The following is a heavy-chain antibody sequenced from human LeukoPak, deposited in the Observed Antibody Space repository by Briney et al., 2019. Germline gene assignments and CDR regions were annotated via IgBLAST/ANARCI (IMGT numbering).Heavy chain of an antibody. CDR3: ARVVTAMDHFDY. CDR1: GYTFTSYD. Sequence: GASVKVSCKASGYTFTSYDINWVRQATGQGLEWMGWMNPNSGNTGYAQKFQGRVTITRNTSISTAYMELSSLRSEDTAVYYCARVVTAMDHFDYWGQGTLSPSPQ. V-gene: IGHV1-8*03. CDR2: MNPNSGNT. D-gene: IGHD2-21*02. J-gene: IGHJ4*02.